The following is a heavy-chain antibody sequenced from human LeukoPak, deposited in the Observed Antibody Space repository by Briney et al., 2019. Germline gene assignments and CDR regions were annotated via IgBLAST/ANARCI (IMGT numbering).Heavy chain of an antibody. D-gene: IGHD3-3*01. CDR2: ISAYNGNT. CDR3: ARDLRFLEWLLHGVPDY. CDR1: GYTFTSYG. Sequence: ASVKVSCKASGYTFTSYGISWVRQAPGQGLEWMGWISAYNGNTNYAQKLQGRVTMTTDTSTSTAYMELRSLRSDDTAVYYCARDLRFLEWLLHGVPDYWGQGTLVTVSS. V-gene: IGHV1-18*01. J-gene: IGHJ4*02.